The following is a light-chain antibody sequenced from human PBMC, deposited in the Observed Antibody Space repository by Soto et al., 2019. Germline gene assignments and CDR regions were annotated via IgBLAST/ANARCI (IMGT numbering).Light chain of an antibody. CDR2: GNN. J-gene: IGLJ2*01. CDR1: SSNIGADYN. Sequence: QSVLTQPASVSGAPGQRVTISCTGTSSNIGADYNVHWYRQVPGTAPKLLIYGNNDRPSGVPDRFSGSKSGPSASLAITGLQTEDEDDYYCQSSDTGMRGMVFRGGTQLTVL. V-gene: IGLV1-40*01. CDR3: QSSDTGMRGMV.